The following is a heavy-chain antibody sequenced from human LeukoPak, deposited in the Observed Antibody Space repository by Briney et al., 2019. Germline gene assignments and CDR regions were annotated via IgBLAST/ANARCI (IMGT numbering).Heavy chain of an antibody. CDR2: LYYSRRN. D-gene: IGHD3-22*01. Sequence: SETLSLTCTVSGGSIRSTSYFWGWIRQPTGKGLEWLGTLYYSRRNNYNPSLKSRVTMSVDTSRNQFSLKLRCVNGADTAAYYCAKAGVRYYDGSGLHAFDGWGQGTMVTVSS. J-gene: IGHJ3*01. V-gene: IGHV4-39*01. CDR1: GGSIRSTSYF. CDR3: AKAGVRYYDGSGLHAFDG.